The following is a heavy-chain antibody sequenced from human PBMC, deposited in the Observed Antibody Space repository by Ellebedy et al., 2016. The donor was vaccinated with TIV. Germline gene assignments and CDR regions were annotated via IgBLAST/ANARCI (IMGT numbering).Heavy chain of an antibody. V-gene: IGHV4-34*01. D-gene: IGHD4-23*01. CDR2: INHSGST. CDR3: ARGLDGGNVDY. J-gene: IGHJ4*02. Sequence: SETLSLTXAVYGGSFSGYYWSWIRQPPGKGLEWIGEINHSGSTNYNPSLKSRVTISVDTSKNQFSLKLSSVTAADTAVYYCARGLDGGNVDYWGQGTLVTVSS. CDR1: GGSFSGYY.